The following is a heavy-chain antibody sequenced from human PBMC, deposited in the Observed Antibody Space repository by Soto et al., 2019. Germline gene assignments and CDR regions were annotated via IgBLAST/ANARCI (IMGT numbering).Heavy chain of an antibody. J-gene: IGHJ4*02. V-gene: IGHV4-34*01. CDR3: ARGVNYYDSSGYGETY. D-gene: IGHD3-22*01. Sequence: QVQLQQWGAGLLKPSETLSLTCAVYGGSFSGYYWSWIRQPPGKGLEWIGEINHSGSTNYNPSLKRRVTISVDTSKNKFSLKLSSVTAADTAVYYCARGVNYYDSSGYGETYWGQGTLVTVSS. CDR2: INHSGST. CDR1: GGSFSGYY.